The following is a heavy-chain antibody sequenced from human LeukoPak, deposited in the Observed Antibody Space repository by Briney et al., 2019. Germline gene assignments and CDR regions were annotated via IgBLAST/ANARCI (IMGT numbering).Heavy chain of an antibody. V-gene: IGHV3-73*01. J-gene: IGHJ4*02. CDR2: IRSTANGYAT. Sequence: GGSLRLSCAASGFTFSGSALHWVRQASGKGLEWVGRIRSTANGYATAYAASVKGRFTVSRDDSKNTAYLQMDSLKTEDTAVYYCTGNYYGSGSYADFDYWGQGTLVTVSS. CDR3: TGNYYGSGSYADFDY. D-gene: IGHD3-10*01. CDR1: GFTFSGSA.